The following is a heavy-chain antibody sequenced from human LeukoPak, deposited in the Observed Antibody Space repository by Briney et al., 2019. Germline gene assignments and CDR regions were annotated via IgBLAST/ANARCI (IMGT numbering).Heavy chain of an antibody. CDR2: IFYNGET. J-gene: IGHJ4*02. D-gene: IGHD6-19*01. CDR3: ARDGGQGSGWSTIDY. Sequence: SQTLSLTCTVSGGSISSGGYYWSWIRQPPGKGLEWIGYIFYNGETNYNPSLTSRLTLSIDASKNHFSLKLTSVTAADTGVYYCARDGGQGSGWSTIDYWGQGTLVTVSS. CDR1: GGSISSGGYY. V-gene: IGHV4-61*03.